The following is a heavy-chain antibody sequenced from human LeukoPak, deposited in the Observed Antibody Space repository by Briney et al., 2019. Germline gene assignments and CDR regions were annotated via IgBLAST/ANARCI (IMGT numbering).Heavy chain of an antibody. D-gene: IGHD3-16*01. CDR1: GFTAINND. Sequence: GESLKISCAASGFTAINNDMTWVGQAPGKGLEWVSVIYSGGTTHYADSVKGRFTISRDNTKSTRYLQMNSLRVDDTAVYYCSTSPSWGVWGKGTTVTVSS. V-gene: IGHV3-53*01. CDR3: STSPSWGV. J-gene: IGHJ6*04. CDR2: IYSGGTT.